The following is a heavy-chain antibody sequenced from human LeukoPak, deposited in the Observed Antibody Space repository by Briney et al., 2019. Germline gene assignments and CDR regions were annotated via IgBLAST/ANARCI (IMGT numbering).Heavy chain of an antibody. D-gene: IGHD3-10*01. CDR2: IFHAGST. V-gene: IGHV4-4*02. Sequence: PSETLSLTCAVSGASISTHLWWGWVRQPSGKGLEWVGEIFHAGSTNYNPSLKSRVTISLDKSRNHFSLDLRSVTAADTAIYYCIRNNYYALGTHNFDYWGHGILVTVSP. CDR3: IRNNYYALGTHNFDY. J-gene: IGHJ4*01. CDR1: GASISTHLW.